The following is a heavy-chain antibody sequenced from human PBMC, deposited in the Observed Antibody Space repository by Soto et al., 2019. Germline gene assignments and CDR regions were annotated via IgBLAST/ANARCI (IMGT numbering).Heavy chain of an antibody. CDR2: INAHSGGT. Sequence: GASVKVSCKASGFSFTGYYIHWLRQAPGQGLEWMGWINAHSGGTEYAQKFQGRVTLTRDTSIATAYLTLTSLTPDDTALYYCAKDFTRQLAYWLDPWGQGTQVTVSS. D-gene: IGHD6-6*01. CDR3: AKDFTRQLAYWLDP. V-gene: IGHV1-2*02. J-gene: IGHJ5*02. CDR1: GFSFTGYY.